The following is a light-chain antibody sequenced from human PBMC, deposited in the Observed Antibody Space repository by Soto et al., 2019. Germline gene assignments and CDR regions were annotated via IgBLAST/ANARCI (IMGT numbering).Light chain of an antibody. CDR1: QSISSY. Sequence: DIQMTQSPSSLSASVGDRVTLTCRASQSISSYLNWYQLKPGRPPKLLIYFASSLQAGVPSRFSGAGSETDFTLTITDLQPEDFPSYFCLQTDSVPYTCGQGT. J-gene: IGKJ2*01. CDR3: LQTDSVPYT. V-gene: IGKV1-39*01. CDR2: FAS.